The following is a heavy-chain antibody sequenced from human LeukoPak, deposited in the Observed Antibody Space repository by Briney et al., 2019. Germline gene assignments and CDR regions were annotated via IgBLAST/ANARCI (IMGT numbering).Heavy chain of an antibody. CDR2: IKSKTDGGTT. CDR3: TTEELTLLGFDY. J-gene: IGHJ4*02. V-gene: IGHV3-15*01. CDR1: GFTFSSYG. D-gene: IGHD1-7*01. Sequence: GGSLRLSCAASGFTFSSYGMHWVRQAPGKGLEWVGRIKSKTDGGTTDYAAPVKGRFTISRDDSKNTLYLQMNSLKTEDTAVYYCTTEELTLLGFDYWGQGTLVTVSS.